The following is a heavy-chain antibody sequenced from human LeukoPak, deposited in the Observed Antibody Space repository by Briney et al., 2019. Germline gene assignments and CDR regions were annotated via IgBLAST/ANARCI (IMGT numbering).Heavy chain of an antibody. CDR1: GGSISSYY. Sequence: SETLSLTCTVSGGSISSYYWSWIRQPPGKGLEWIGYIYYSGSTNYNPSLKSRVTISVDTSKNQFSQKLSSVTAADTAVYYCARGGIGIAAAGTPLASYYYYYYGMDVWGQGTTVTVSS. CDR3: ARGGIGIAAAGTPLASYYYYYYGMDV. D-gene: IGHD6-13*01. V-gene: IGHV4-59*01. J-gene: IGHJ6*02. CDR2: IYYSGST.